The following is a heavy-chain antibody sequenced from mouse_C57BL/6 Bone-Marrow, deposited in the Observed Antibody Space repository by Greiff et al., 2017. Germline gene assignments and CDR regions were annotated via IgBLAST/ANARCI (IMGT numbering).Heavy chain of an antibody. J-gene: IGHJ3*01. CDR2: IYPGSGST. CDR1: GYTFTSYW. D-gene: IGHD2-4*01. Sequence: QVQLQQPGAELVKPGASVKMSCKASGYTFTSYWITWVKQRPGQGLEWIGDIYPGSGSTNYNEKFKSKATLTVDTSSSTAYMQLSSLTSEDSAVYYCARCGGSYDYDDCAYWGQGTLVTVSA. CDR3: ARCGGSYDYDDCAY. V-gene: IGHV1-55*01.